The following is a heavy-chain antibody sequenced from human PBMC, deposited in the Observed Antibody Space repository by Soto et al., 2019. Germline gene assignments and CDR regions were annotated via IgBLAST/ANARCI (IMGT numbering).Heavy chain of an antibody. V-gene: IGHV1-18*01. D-gene: IGHD4-17*01. Sequence: GASVKVSCKASGYTFTSYGISWVRQAPGQGLEWMGWISAYNGNTNYAQKLQGRVTMTTDTSTSTAYMELRSLRSYDTAVYYCAIRVYGDYENAFDIWGQGTMVTVSS. CDR3: AIRVYGDYENAFDI. J-gene: IGHJ3*02. CDR2: ISAYNGNT. CDR1: GYTFTSYG.